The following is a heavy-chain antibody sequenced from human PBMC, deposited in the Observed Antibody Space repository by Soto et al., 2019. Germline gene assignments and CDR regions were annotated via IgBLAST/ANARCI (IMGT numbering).Heavy chain of an antibody. CDR2: ISDTGSSH. V-gene: IGHV3-30*18. CDR1: GFTFSSYG. CDR3: AKDRGGDCPDNSCYFGADY. D-gene: IGHD2-2*01. Sequence: PGGSLRLSCVGSGFTFSSYGMHWVRQAPGKGLECVAVISDTGSSHYYAASVEGRFTISRENSKNTLSLHMDRLRVEDTAVYYCAKDRGGDCPDNSCYFGADYWGQGTPGTVSS. J-gene: IGHJ4*02.